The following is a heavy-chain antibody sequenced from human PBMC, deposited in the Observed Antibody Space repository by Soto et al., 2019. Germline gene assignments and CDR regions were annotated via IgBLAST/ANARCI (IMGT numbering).Heavy chain of an antibody. D-gene: IGHD3-22*01. CDR1: GGTFSSYA. CDR2: IIPIFGTA. V-gene: IGHV1-69*13. J-gene: IGHJ4*02. CDR3: ARHDDDSSGYQYYFDY. Sequence: SVKVSCKASGGTFSSYAISWVRQAPGQGLEWMGGIIPIFGTANYAQKFQGRVTITADESTSTAYMELSSLRSEDTAVYYCARHDDDSSGYQYYFDYWGQGTLVTV.